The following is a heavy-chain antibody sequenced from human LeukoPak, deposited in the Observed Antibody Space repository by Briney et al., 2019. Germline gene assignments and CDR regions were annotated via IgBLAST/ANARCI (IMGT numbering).Heavy chain of an antibody. D-gene: IGHD3-22*01. CDR1: GGSFSGYY. J-gene: IGHJ4*02. Sequence: SETLSLTCAVYGGSFSGYYWSWIRQPPGKGLEWIGEINHSGSTNYNPSLKSRVTISVDTSKNQFSLKLSSVTAADTAVYYCCSYYYDSSGYYYDYWGQGTLVTVSS. CDR2: INHSGST. CDR3: CSYYYDSSGYYYDY. V-gene: IGHV4-34*03.